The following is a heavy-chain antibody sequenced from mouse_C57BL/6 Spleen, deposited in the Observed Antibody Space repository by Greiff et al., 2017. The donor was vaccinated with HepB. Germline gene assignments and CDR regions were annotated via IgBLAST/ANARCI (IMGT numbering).Heavy chain of an antibody. CDR1: GFTFSDYG. D-gene: IGHD2-2*01. Sequence: EVKLMESGGGLVKPGGSLKLSCAASGFTFSDYGMHWVRQAPEKGLEWVAYISSGSSTIYYADTVKGRFTISRDNAKNTLFLQMTSLRSEDTAMYYCAKGYGFAYWGQGTLVTVSA. CDR3: AKGYGFAY. CDR2: ISSGSSTI. V-gene: IGHV5-17*01. J-gene: IGHJ3*01.